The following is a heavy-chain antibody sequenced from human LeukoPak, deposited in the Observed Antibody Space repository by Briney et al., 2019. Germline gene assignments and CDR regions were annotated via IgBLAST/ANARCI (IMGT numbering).Heavy chain of an antibody. D-gene: IGHD3/OR15-3a*01. CDR2: SSSSGSTI. CDR3: ARRRDFIDY. J-gene: IGHJ4*02. CDR1: GFTLSDYY. V-gene: IGHV3-11*01. Sequence: GGSLRLSCAASGFTLSDYYMSWIRQAPGKGLEWVSYSSSSGSTIYYADSVKGRFAISGDNAKNSLYLQMNSLRAEDTAVYYCARRRDFIDYWGQGTLVTVSS.